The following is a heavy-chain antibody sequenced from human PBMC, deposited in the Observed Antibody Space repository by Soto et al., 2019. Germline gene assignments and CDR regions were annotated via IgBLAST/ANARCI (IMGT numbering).Heavy chain of an antibody. CDR3: ARGGYYDSSGFDY. Sequence: QVQLVESGGGVVQPGRSLRLSCAASGFTFSSYGMHWVRQAPGKGLEWVAVIWYDGSNKYYADSVKGRFTISRDNSKSTLYLQMNSLRGEDTAVYYCARGGYYDSSGFDYWGQGTLVTVSS. CDR2: IWYDGSNK. D-gene: IGHD3-22*01. J-gene: IGHJ4*02. V-gene: IGHV3-33*01. CDR1: GFTFSSYG.